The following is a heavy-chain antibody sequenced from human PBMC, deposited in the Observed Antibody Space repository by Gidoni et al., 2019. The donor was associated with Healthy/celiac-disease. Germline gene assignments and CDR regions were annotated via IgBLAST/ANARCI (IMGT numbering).Heavy chain of an antibody. V-gene: IGHV3-30-3*01. CDR1: GFTFSSYA. Sequence: QVQLVESGGGVVQPGRSLSLSCAASGFTFSSYAMHLVRQAPGKGLEWVAVISYDGSNKYYADSVKGRFTISRDNSKNTLYLQMNSLRAEDTAVYYCATLVVTATPFDYWGQGTLVTVSS. CDR3: ATLVVTATPFDY. J-gene: IGHJ4*02. D-gene: IGHD2-21*02. CDR2: ISYDGSNK.